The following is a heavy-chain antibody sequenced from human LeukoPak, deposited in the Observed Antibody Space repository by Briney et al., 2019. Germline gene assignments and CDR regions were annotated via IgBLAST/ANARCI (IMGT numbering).Heavy chain of an antibody. CDR3: ARLGLGRARDY. CDR2: INHSGST. D-gene: IGHD7-27*01. Sequence: PSETLSLTCAVYGGSLGSYYWSWIRQPPGKGLEWIGEINHSGSTNYNPSLKSRVTISVDTSKNQFSLKLSSVTAADTAVYYCARLGLGRARDYWGQGTLVTVSS. J-gene: IGHJ4*02. CDR1: GGSLGSYY. V-gene: IGHV4-34*01.